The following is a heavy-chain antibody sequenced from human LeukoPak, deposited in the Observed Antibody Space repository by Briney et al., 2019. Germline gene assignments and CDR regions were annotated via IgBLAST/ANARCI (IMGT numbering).Heavy chain of an antibody. J-gene: IGHJ4*02. CDR2: ITGSGGST. CDR3: AKGGVYYDFWSGYYKDPFDY. Sequence: SGGSLRLSCAASEFTFSSYGMTWVRQAPGKGLEWVSSITGSGGSTYYADSVQGRFTISRDNSKNTLYLQMNSLRAEDTAVYYCAKGGVYYDFWSGYYKDPFDYWGQGTLVTVSS. V-gene: IGHV3-23*01. CDR1: EFTFSSYG. D-gene: IGHD3-3*01.